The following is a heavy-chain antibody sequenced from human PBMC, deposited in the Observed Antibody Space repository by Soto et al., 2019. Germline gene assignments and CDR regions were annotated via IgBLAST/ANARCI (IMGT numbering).Heavy chain of an antibody. CDR2: INHSGST. D-gene: IGHD3-10*01. CDR1: GGSFSGYY. CDR3: ARGFYYYGSGSRRVWFDP. V-gene: IGHV4-34*01. Sequence: SETLSLTCAVYGGSFSGYYWSWIRQPPGKGLEWIGEINHSGSTNYNPSLKSRVTISVDTSKNQFSMKLSSVTAADTAVYYIARGFYYYGSGSRRVWFDPWGQGTLVTVS. J-gene: IGHJ5*02.